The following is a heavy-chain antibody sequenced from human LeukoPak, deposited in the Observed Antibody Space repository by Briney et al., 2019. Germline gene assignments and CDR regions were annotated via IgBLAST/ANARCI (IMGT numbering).Heavy chain of an antibody. CDR2: ISRSGDTI. Sequence: GGSLRLFCAASGFTFSVYSMIWVRQAPGKGLEWISYISRSGDTIYNADSVKGRFTTSRDNAKNSLYLQMNSLRAEDTAVYFCAPVPGFWGQGTLVTVSS. D-gene: IGHD2-2*01. J-gene: IGHJ1*01. CDR3: APVPGF. CDR1: GFTFSVYS. V-gene: IGHV3-48*04.